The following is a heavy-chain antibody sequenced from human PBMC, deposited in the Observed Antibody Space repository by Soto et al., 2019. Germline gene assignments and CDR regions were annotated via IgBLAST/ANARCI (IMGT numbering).Heavy chain of an antibody. CDR1: GFTFSSYG. CDR3: ARDVYSSSCFDY. CDR2: IWYDGSNK. Sequence: GGSLRLSCAASGFTFSSYGMHWVRQAPGKGLEWVAVIWYDGSNKYYADSGKGRFTISRDNSKNRLYLQMNSLRAEDTAVYYCARDVYSSSCFDYWGQGTLVTVSS. D-gene: IGHD6-13*01. V-gene: IGHV3-33*01. J-gene: IGHJ4*02.